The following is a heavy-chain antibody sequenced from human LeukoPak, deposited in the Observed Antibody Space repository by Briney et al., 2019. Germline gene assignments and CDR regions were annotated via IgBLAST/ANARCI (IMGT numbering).Heavy chain of an antibody. Sequence: PGGSLRLSCAASGFTFSSYGMHWVRQAPDKGLEWVAVISYDGSNKYYADSVKGRFTISRDNSKNTLYLQMNSLRAEDTAVYYCAKDSSGGNYYWGQGTLVTVSS. CDR3: AKDSSGGNYY. CDR1: GFTFSSYG. D-gene: IGHD4-23*01. J-gene: IGHJ4*02. V-gene: IGHV3-30*18. CDR2: ISYDGSNK.